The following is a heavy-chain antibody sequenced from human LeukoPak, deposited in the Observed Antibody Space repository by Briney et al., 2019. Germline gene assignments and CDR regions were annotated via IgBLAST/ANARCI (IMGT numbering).Heavy chain of an antibody. CDR3: ARVPTYDYDYVWGSYRYTRDY. V-gene: IGHV4-39*07. D-gene: IGHD3-16*02. Sequence: SETLSLTCTVSGGSISSSSYYWGWLRQPPGKGLEWIGSIYYSGSTYYNPSLKSRVTISVDTSKNQFSLKLSSVTAADTAVYYCARVPTYDYDYVWGSYRYTRDYWGQGTLVTVSS. CDR2: IYYSGST. CDR1: GGSISSSSYY. J-gene: IGHJ4*02.